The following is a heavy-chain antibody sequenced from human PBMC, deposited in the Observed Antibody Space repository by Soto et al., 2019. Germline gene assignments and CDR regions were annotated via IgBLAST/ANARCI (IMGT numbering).Heavy chain of an antibody. Sequence: QVQLVQSGAEVKKPGSSVKVSCSASGVTFSSYAFPWVRQAAGQGLEWMGNIIPVFRTSTYAQRFQGRLTISADESTNTAYMELSSLRSEDTAVYFCAKDGSWDGGGGESWGQGTLVIVSS. V-gene: IGHV1-69*18. CDR2: IIPVFRTS. CDR1: GVTFSSYA. CDR3: AKDGSWDGGGGES. J-gene: IGHJ4*02. D-gene: IGHD3-16*01.